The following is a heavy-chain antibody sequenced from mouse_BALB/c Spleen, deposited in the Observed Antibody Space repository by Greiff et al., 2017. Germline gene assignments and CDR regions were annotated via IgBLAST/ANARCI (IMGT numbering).Heavy chain of an antibody. Sequence: VQLQQSGAELVRPGASVTLSCKASGYTFTDYEMHWVKQTPVHGLEWIGAIDPETGGTAYNQKFKGKATLTADKSSSTAYMELLSLTSEDSAVYYCTREGFNWGQGTTLTVSS. V-gene: IGHV1-15*01. CDR3: TREGFN. CDR2: IDPETGGT. CDR1: GYTFTDYE. J-gene: IGHJ2*01.